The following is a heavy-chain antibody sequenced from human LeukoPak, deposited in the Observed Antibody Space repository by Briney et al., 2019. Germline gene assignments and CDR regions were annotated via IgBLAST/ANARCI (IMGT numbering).Heavy chain of an antibody. CDR3: ARAAHIKYYDILTGYYRPGYFDY. CDR2: IYHSGST. Sequence: PSETLSLTCTVSGYSISSGYYWGWIRQPPGKGLEWIGSIYHSGSTYYNPSLKSRVTISVDTSKNQFSLKLSSVTAADTAVYYCARAAHIKYYDILTGYYRPGYFDYWAREPWSPSPQ. J-gene: IGHJ4*02. V-gene: IGHV4-38-2*02. D-gene: IGHD3-9*01. CDR1: GYSISSGYY.